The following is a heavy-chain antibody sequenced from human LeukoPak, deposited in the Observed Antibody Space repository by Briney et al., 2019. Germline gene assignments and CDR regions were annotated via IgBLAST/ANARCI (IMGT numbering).Heavy chain of an antibody. J-gene: IGHJ4*02. CDR2: ISGSGGST. Sequence: PGGSLRLSCAASGFTFSSYSMNWVRQAPGKGLEWVSAISGSGGSTYYADSVKGRFTISRDNSKNTLYLQMNSLRAEDTAVYYCARHIVVVVAATDYWGQGTLVTVSS. D-gene: IGHD2-15*01. CDR1: GFTFSSYS. V-gene: IGHV3-23*01. CDR3: ARHIVVVVAATDY.